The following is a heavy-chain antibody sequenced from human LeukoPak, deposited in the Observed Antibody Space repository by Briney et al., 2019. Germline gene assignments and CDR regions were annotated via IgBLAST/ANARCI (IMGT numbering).Heavy chain of an antibody. V-gene: IGHV4-59*01. CDR1: GGSISSDY. D-gene: IGHD3-22*01. CDR3: ARENYYDSMYNGFDP. J-gene: IGHJ5*02. CDR2: IYYSGGT. Sequence: PETLSLTCTLSGGSISSDYWSWIRQPPGKGLGWIGYIYYSGGTNYNPSLKSRVTISVDTSKNQSSMKLRSVTAADTAVYYCARENYYDSMYNGFDPWGQGTLVTVSS.